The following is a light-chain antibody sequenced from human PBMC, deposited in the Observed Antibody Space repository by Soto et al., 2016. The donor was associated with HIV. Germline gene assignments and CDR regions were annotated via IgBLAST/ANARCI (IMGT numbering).Light chain of an antibody. CDR2: KAS. V-gene: IGKV1-5*03. CDR3: QHLGT. J-gene: IGKJ1*01. CDR1: QFISGW. Sequence: DIQMTQSPSTLSASVGDRVTITCRASQFISGWLAWYQQKPGKAPKVIIYKASTLHSGVPSRFSGSGLGTDFTLTINSLQPDDFATYYCQHLGTFGQGTKVEIK.